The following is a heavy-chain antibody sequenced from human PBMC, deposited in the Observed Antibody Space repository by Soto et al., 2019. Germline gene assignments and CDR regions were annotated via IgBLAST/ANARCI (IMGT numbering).Heavy chain of an antibody. CDR1: GFTFSSYG. Sequence: QVQLVESGGGVVQPGRSLRLSCAASGFTFSSYGMHWVRQAPGKGLEWVAVIWYDGSNKYYADSVKGRFTISRDKSKNTLYLQMNSLRAEDTAVYYCARGYSSSSSMGTDYWGQGTLVTVSS. D-gene: IGHD6-6*01. V-gene: IGHV3-33*01. CDR3: ARGYSSSSSMGTDY. CDR2: IWYDGSNK. J-gene: IGHJ4*02.